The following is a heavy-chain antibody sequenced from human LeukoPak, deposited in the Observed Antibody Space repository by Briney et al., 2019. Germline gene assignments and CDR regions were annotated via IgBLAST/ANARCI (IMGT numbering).Heavy chain of an antibody. CDR2: ISGSGGST. Sequence: GGSLRLSCAASGFTFSSYAMSWVRQAPGKGLEWVSAISGSGGSTYYADSVKGRFTISRDNSKNTLYLQMNSLRAEDTAVYYCARGYCSSTSCYGRVTDCYGMDVWGQGTTVTVSS. V-gene: IGHV3-23*01. D-gene: IGHD2-2*01. CDR3: ARGYCSSTSCYGRVTDCYGMDV. J-gene: IGHJ6*02. CDR1: GFTFSSYA.